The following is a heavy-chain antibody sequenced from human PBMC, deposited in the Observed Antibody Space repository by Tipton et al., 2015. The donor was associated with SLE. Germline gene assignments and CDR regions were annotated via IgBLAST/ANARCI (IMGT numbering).Heavy chain of an antibody. J-gene: IGHJ3*02. CDR2: IYYSGST. Sequence: PGLVKPSETLSLTCTVSGGSISSYYWSWIRQPPGKGLEWIGYIYYSGSTNYNPSLKSRVTISVDTSKNQFSLKLSSVTAADTAVYYCARDVGGGHAFDIWGQGTMVTVSS. CDR1: GGSISSYY. CDR3: ARDVGGGHAFDI. D-gene: IGHD3-16*01. V-gene: IGHV4-59*12.